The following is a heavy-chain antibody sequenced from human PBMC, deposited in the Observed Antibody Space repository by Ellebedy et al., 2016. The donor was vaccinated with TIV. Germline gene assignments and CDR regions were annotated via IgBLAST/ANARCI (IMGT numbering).Heavy chain of an antibody. J-gene: IGHJ6*02. Sequence: GESLKISCAASGFSLSSYAMNWVRQAPGKGLQWVTGIIGSGGSKKYLESVKGRFTISRDNSKNTLFLQMNSLLGEDTAVYYCAISPKDHFYHAMYVWGQGTPVTVSS. CDR1: GFSLSSYA. CDR3: AISPKDHFYHAMYV. CDR2: IIGSGGSK. D-gene: IGHD2/OR15-2a*01. V-gene: IGHV3-23*01.